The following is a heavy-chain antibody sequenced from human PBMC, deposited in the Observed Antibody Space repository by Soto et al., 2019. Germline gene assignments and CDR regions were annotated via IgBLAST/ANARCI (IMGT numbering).Heavy chain of an antibody. CDR2: ISGYNGNT. CDR3: AREGQAPYYYSAMDV. V-gene: IGHV1-18*01. CDR1: GYTFTNYG. Sequence: QVQVVQFGDEVKKPGASVKVSCKASGYTFTNYGFSWVRQAPGQGLEWMGWISGYNGNTKYAEKFPGRVTMTTDTSTSTAHMELRSLTSADTAVYYCAREGQAPYYYSAMDVWGPGTAVTVSS. J-gene: IGHJ6*02.